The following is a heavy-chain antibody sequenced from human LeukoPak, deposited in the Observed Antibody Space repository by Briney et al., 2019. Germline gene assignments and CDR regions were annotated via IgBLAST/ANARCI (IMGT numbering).Heavy chain of an antibody. CDR2: ISSGSSTI. D-gene: IGHD6-6*01. CDR3: GRVGGRSKAAKGDAFDI. V-gene: IGHV3-48*04. Sequence: GGSLRLSCAVSGFTFSSYSMNWVRQAPGKGLEWVSYISSGSSTIYYADSVKGRFTISRDNAQNSMYLQMNSLRAEDTAVYYCGRVGGRSKAAKGDAFDIWGQGTMVTVSS. CDR1: GFTFSSYS. J-gene: IGHJ3*02.